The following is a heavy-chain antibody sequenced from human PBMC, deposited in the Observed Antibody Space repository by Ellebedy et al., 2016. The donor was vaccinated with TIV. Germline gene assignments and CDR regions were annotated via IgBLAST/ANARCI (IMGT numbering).Heavy chain of an antibody. CDR2: ISYDGSNK. V-gene: IGHV3-30-3*01. CDR3: ARERSDIGTLDY. D-gene: IGHD2-15*01. Sequence: GESLKISXAASGFTFSSYAMHWVRQAPGKGLEWVAVISYDGSNKYYADSVKGRFTISRDNSKNTLYLQMNSLRAEDTAVYYCARERSDIGTLDYWGQGTLVTVSS. J-gene: IGHJ4*02. CDR1: GFTFSSYA.